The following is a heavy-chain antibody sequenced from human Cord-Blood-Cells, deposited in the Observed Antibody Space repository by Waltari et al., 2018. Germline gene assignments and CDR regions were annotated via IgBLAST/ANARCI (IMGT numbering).Heavy chain of an antibody. Sequence: QVQLVQSGAEVKKPGASVKVSCQASGYNFTGYYMHWVRQAPGQGLEWMGRINPNSGGTNYAQKFQGRVTMTRDTSISTAYMELSRLRSDDTAVYYCARLIAAAGTSDYWGQGTLVTVSS. CDR3: ARLIAAAGTSDY. CDR1: GYNFTGYY. D-gene: IGHD6-13*01. CDR2: INPNSGGT. J-gene: IGHJ4*02. V-gene: IGHV1-2*06.